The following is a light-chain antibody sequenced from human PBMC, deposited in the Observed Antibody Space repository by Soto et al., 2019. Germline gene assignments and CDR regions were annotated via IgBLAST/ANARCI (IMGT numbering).Light chain of an antibody. V-gene: IGKV1-33*01. J-gene: IGKJ3*01. CDR1: QDIRKY. CDR3: QHYDHLPPFT. CDR2: GAS. Sequence: DIQMTQSPASLSASVGDRVTITCQASQDIRKYLSWYQQKPERAPKLLIYGASYLETGVPSRFSGSGYGTDFTFTISSLQPEDIATDYCQHYDHLPPFTFGPGTKVAI.